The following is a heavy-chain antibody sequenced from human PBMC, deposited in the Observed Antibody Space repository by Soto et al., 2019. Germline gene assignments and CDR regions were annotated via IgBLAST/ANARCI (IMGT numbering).Heavy chain of an antibody. D-gene: IGHD3-22*01. CDR2: INADNGHT. J-gene: IGHJ4*02. CDR1: GYTFTTYA. V-gene: IGHV1-3*01. CDR3: ATDPHYYDTTGYCLDN. Sequence: QVQLVQSGAEVKKPGASVKVSCKASGYTFTTYAIHWVRQAPGQRPEWMGWINADNGHTRYSQKFQGRDTITRDTSATTAYMELSSLRSDDTAVYYCATDPHYYDTTGYCLDNWGQGTLVTVSS.